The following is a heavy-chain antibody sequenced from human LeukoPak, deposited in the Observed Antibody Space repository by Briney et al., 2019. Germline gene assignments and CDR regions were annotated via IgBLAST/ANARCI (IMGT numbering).Heavy chain of an antibody. Sequence: SETLSLTCTVSGYSISSGYYWGWIRQPPGKGLEWIGSIYHSGSTYYNPSLKSRVTISLDTSKNQFSLKLSSVTAADTAVYYCARTSFTYSFDYWGQGTLVTVSS. CDR2: IYHSGST. D-gene: IGHD2/OR15-2a*01. J-gene: IGHJ4*02. V-gene: IGHV4-38-2*02. CDR3: ARTSFTYSFDY. CDR1: GYSISSGYY.